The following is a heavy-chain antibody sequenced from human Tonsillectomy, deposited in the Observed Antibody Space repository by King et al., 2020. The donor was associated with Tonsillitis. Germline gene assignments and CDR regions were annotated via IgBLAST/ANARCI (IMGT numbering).Heavy chain of an antibody. CDR3: AGDREEPTSRYYYDNSGYHYYYYGMDV. Sequence: QVQLVESGAEVKKPGASVKVSCKASGYTFTSYGISWVRQAPGQGLDGMGWISAYNGNTNYAQKVQGRVTMTTDQSTSTAYMGLRSLGSDDTAVNYFAGDREEPTSRYYYDNSGYHYYYYGMDVWGQGTTVTVSS. V-gene: IGHV1-18*01. CDR2: ISAYNGNT. CDR1: GYTFTSYG. J-gene: IGHJ6*02. D-gene: IGHD3-22*01.